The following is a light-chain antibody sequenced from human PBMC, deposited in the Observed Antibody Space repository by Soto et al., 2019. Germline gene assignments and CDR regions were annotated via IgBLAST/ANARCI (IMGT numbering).Light chain of an antibody. CDR3: QECTYWPA. CDR1: QSVSGS. J-gene: IGKJ4*01. Sequence: PGEKATLSCRASQSVSGSLGWYQQKPGQAPRLIIYDASVRATGIPARFSGSGSGTDFTLTISSLEPEDFAVYYCQECTYWPAFGGGTQVQIK. V-gene: IGKV3-11*01. CDR2: DAS.